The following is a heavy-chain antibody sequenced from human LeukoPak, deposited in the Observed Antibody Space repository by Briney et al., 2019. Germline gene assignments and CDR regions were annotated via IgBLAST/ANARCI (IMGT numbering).Heavy chain of an antibody. V-gene: IGHV3-21*01. CDR1: GFTFSSYS. Sequence: PGGSLRLSCAASGFTFSSYSMNWVRQAPGKGLEWVSSISSSSSYIYYADSVKGRFTISRDNAKNSLYLQMNSLRAEDTAAYYCARGSGYDYYYGMGVWGQGTTVTVSS. D-gene: IGHD3-22*01. J-gene: IGHJ6*02. CDR2: ISSSSSYI. CDR3: ARGSGYDYYYGMGV.